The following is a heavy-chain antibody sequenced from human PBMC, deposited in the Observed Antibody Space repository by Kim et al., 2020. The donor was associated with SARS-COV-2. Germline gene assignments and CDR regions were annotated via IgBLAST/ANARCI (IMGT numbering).Heavy chain of an antibody. Sequence: GWSLRLSCAASGFTFSSYAMSWVRQAPGKGLEWVSAISGSGGSTYYADSVKGRFTISRDNSKNTLYLQMNSLRAEDTAVYYCAKDGGDDSSGYYYDWYFDLWGRGTLVTVSS. J-gene: IGHJ2*01. CDR2: ISGSGGST. V-gene: IGHV3-23*01. CDR1: GFTFSSYA. D-gene: IGHD3-22*01. CDR3: AKDGGDDSSGYYYDWYFDL.